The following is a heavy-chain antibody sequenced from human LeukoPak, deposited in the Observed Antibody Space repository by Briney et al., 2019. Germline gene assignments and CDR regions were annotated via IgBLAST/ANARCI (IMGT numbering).Heavy chain of an antibody. CDR1: GFTFDDYG. J-gene: IGHJ6*03. V-gene: IGHV3-20*04. CDR2: INWNGGST. Sequence: GGSLRLSCAASGFTFDDYGMSWVRQAPGKGLEWVSGINWNGGSTGYADSVKGRFTISRDNSKNTLYLQMNSLRAEDTAVYYSAKDLFRGRSYPIARNYYYYMDVWGKGTTVTVSS. D-gene: IGHD2-21*01. CDR3: AKDLFRGRSYPIARNYYYYMDV.